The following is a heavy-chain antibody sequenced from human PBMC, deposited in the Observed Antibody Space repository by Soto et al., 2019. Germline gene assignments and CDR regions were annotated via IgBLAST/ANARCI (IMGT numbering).Heavy chain of an antibody. V-gene: IGHV3-23*01. D-gene: IGHD3-9*01. Sequence: EVQLLESGGGLVQPGGSLRLSCAASGFTFSSYAMSWVRQAPGKGLEWVSAISGSGGSTYYADSVKGRFTISRDNSKNSLYLQMNSLRAEDTAVYYCAKNVWGITIFGGMDVWGQGTTVTVSS. CDR2: ISGSGGST. J-gene: IGHJ6*02. CDR3: AKNVWGITIFGGMDV. CDR1: GFTFSSYA.